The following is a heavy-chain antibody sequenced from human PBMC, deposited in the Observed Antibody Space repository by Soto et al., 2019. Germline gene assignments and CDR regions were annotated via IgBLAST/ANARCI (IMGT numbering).Heavy chain of an antibody. V-gene: IGHV3-23*01. CDR1: GCTFDDYA. J-gene: IGHJ1*01. D-gene: IGHD4-4*01. Sequence: GGSLRLSCAASGCTFDDYAMHWVRQAPGKGLEWVSGISCNSGSTYYADSVKGRFTISRDNSKNTLYLQMNSLRAEDTAVFYCAKAPAPDYTAYGLCVFELWGQGTLVTVSS. CDR3: AKAPAPDYTAYGLCVFEL. CDR2: ISCNSGST.